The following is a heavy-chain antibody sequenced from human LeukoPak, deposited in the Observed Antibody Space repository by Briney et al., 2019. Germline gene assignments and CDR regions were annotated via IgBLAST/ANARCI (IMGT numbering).Heavy chain of an antibody. D-gene: IGHD3-9*01. CDR2: IKSKTDGGTT. Sequence: GGSLRLSCAASGFTFSNAWMSWVRRAPGKGLEWVGRIKSKTDGGTTDYAAPVKGRFTISRDDSKNTLYLQMNSLKTEDTAVYYCTTEVLRYFDWLDHYYYGMDVWGQGTTVTVSS. V-gene: IGHV3-15*01. CDR3: TTEVLRYFDWLDHYYYGMDV. J-gene: IGHJ6*02. CDR1: GFTFSNAW.